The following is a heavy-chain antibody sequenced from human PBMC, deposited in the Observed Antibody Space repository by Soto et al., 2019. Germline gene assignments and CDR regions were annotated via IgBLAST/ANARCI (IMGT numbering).Heavy chain of an antibody. D-gene: IGHD3-3*01. CDR3: ARGPKKNLLRFLEWAAVGMDV. CDR2: INPNSGGT. V-gene: IGHV1-2*02. CDR1: GDTFTGYY. Sequence: GASVKVSCKASGDTFTGYYMHWVRQAPGQGLEWMGWINPNSGGTNYAQKFQGRVTMTRNTSISTAYMELSSLRSEDTAVYYCARGPKKNLLRFLEWAAVGMDVWGQGTTVTVSS. J-gene: IGHJ6*02.